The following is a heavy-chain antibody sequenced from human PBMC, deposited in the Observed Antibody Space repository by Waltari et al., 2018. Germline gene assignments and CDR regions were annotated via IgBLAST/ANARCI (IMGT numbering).Heavy chain of an antibody. CDR1: GDAIGLYR. D-gene: IGHD6-13*01. Sequence: QVRLEESGPRLVKPSGTLSLTCSVTGDAIGLYRWTWIRQSAVEGLEVIGRVFAGGSTNCTPSRRGRVTMSVDKSRRQCAREMTSMTAADTATYYGAREGIADRDSIFDVWGQGILVTVSS. CDR3: AREGIADRDSIFDV. V-gene: IGHV4-4*07. J-gene: IGHJ4*02. CDR2: VFAGGST.